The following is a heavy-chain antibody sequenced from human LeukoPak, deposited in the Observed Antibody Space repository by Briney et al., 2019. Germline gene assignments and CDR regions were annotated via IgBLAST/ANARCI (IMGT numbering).Heavy chain of an antibody. CDR3: ARGGGYYYYYYMDV. CDR2: ISSSGSTI. V-gene: IGHV3-48*03. Sequence: GGSLRLSCAASGFTFSSYEMNWVSQAPGKGLEWVSYISSSGSTIYYADSVKGRFTISRDNAKNSLYLQMNSLRAEDTAVYYCARGGGYYYYYYMDVWGKGTTVTVSS. J-gene: IGHJ6*03. CDR1: GFTFSSYE.